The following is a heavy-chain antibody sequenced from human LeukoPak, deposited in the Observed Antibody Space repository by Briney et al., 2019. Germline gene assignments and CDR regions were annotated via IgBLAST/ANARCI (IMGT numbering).Heavy chain of an antibody. CDR1: GGSISSYY. J-gene: IGHJ5*02. Sequence: SETLSLTCTVSGGSISSYYWSWIRQPPGKGLEWIGSIYHSGSTYYNPSLKSRVTISVDTSKNQFSLKLSSVTAADTAVYYCARDVAAAGFPVWFDPWGQGTLVTVSS. CDR3: ARDVAAAGFPVWFDP. CDR2: IYHSGST. V-gene: IGHV4-38-2*02. D-gene: IGHD6-13*01.